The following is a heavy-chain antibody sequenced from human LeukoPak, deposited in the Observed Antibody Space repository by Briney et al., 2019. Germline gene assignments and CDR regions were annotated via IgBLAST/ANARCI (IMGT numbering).Heavy chain of an antibody. CDR1: GYSFTSYW. CDR2: IYPGDSDT. J-gene: IGHJ3*02. CDR3: ASRTYYYDSSPGAFDI. V-gene: IGHV5-51*01. Sequence: GESLKISCKGSGYSFTSYWIGWVRQMPGKGLEWMGIIYPGDSDTRYSPSFQGQVTTSADKSISTAYLQWSSLKASDTAMYYCASRTYYYDSSPGAFDIWGQGTMVTVSS. D-gene: IGHD3-22*01.